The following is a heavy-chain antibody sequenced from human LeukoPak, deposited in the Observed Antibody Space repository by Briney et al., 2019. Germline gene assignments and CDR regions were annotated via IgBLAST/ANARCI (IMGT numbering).Heavy chain of an antibody. V-gene: IGHV3-7*01. CDR3: ARAYWSRFDY. J-gene: IGHJ4*02. Sequence: HPGGSLRLSCAVSGFTFRGYWMTWVRQAPGKGLEWVANMNPDGSENYYVDSVKGRFTISRDNAKNSLFLQMNSLRPEDTAVYYCARAYWSRFDYWGQGTLVTVSS. D-gene: IGHD1-1*01. CDR2: MNPDGSEN. CDR1: GFTFRGYW.